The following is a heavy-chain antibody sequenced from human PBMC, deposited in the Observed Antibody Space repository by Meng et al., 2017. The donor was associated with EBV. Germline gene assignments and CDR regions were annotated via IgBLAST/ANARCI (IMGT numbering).Heavy chain of an antibody. J-gene: IGHJ4*02. Sequence: QGQLVQPGGEVKKPGSSVKVSCKTSGGTFRSDAVSWVRQAPGQGLEWMGGLIPMSDAPHYAQKFQGRVTMTADESTNTHYMDLSGLRFEDTAVYYCASESGRGFTPDYWGQGTLVTVSS. CDR1: GGTFRSDA. D-gene: IGHD3-10*01. CDR3: ASESGRGFTPDY. CDR2: LIPMSDAP. V-gene: IGHV1-69*01.